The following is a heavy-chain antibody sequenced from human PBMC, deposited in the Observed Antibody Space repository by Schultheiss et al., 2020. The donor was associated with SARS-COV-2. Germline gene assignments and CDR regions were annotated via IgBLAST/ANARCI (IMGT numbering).Heavy chain of an antibody. J-gene: IGHJ6*03. D-gene: IGHD2-2*01. CDR2: ISNSGST. CDR3: ARGIVVVPGASGFYFYYYMDV. CDR1: GASISSGNYY. Sequence: SETLSLTCTVSGASISSGNYYWSWIRQRPGKGLEWIGYISNSGSTNYNPSLKSRVSMSVDTSKNQFSLKLSSVTAADTAVYYCARGIVVVPGASGFYFYYYMDVWGKGTTVTVSS. V-gene: IGHV4-30-4*01.